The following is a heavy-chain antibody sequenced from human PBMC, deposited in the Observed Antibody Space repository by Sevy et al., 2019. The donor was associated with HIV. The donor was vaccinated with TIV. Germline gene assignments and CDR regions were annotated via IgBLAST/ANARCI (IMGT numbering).Heavy chain of an antibody. CDR1: GFTFSSYW. V-gene: IGHV3-7*01. CDR3: ARDVPPVDDILTGYLPSVYFDY. D-gene: IGHD3-9*01. J-gene: IGHJ4*02. CDR2: IKQDGSEK. Sequence: GGSLRLSCAASGFTFSSYWMSWVRQAPGKGLEWVANIKQDGSEKYYVDSVKGRFTISKDNAKNSLYLQMNSLRAEDTAVYYCARDVPPVDDILTGYLPSVYFDYWGQGTLVTVSS.